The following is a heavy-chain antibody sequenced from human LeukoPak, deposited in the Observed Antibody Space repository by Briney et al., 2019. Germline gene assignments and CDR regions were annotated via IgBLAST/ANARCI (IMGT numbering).Heavy chain of an antibody. V-gene: IGHV3-30-3*01. CDR3: ARVYCSSTSCSDY. Sequence: PGRSLRLSCAASGFTFSSYAMHWVRQAPGKGLEWVAVISYDGSNKYYADSVKGRFTISRDNSKNTLYLQMNSLRAEDTAVYYCARVYCSSTSCSDYWGQGTLVTVSS. J-gene: IGHJ4*02. CDR2: ISYDGSNK. CDR1: GFTFSSYA. D-gene: IGHD2-2*01.